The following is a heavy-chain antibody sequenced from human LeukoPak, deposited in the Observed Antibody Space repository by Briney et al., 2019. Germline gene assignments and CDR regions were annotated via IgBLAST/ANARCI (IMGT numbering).Heavy chain of an antibody. CDR1: GYTFTSYD. CDR2: MNPNSGNT. V-gene: IGHV1-8*01. Sequence: ASVKVSCKASGYTFTSYDINWVRQATGQGLEWMGWMNPNSGNTGYAQKFQGRVTMTRNTSISTAYMELSSLRSEDTAVYYCARGQGDYVWGSYRYFYVANDYWGQGTLVTVSS. CDR3: ARGQGDYVWGSYRYFYVANDY. J-gene: IGHJ4*02. D-gene: IGHD3-16*02.